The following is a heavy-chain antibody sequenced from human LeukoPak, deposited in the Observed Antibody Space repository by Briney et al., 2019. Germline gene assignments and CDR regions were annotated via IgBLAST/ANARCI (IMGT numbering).Heavy chain of an antibody. Sequence: SGPTLVKPTQTLTLTCTFSGFSLSTSGVGVGWIRQPPGKALEWPALIYWDDDKRYSPSLKSRLTITKDTSKNQVVLTMTNMDPVDTATYYCARLTEITMVRGVIRALFDYWGQGTLVTVSS. CDR1: GFSLSTSGVG. D-gene: IGHD3-10*01. CDR2: IYWDDDK. V-gene: IGHV2-5*02. CDR3: ARLTEITMVRGVIRALFDY. J-gene: IGHJ4*02.